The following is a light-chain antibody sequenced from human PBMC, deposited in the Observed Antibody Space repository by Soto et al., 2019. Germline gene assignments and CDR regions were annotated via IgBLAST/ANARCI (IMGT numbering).Light chain of an antibody. Sequence: DTQMTQSPSSLSVSVGDRVTITCRASQSIASFLHWYQQKPGEAPQLLIYASFNLQSGVPSRFSGSGSGTEFTLTISSLQPEDFATYYWQQSYSSPYTFGQGTKVEIK. J-gene: IGKJ2*01. V-gene: IGKV1-39*01. CDR3: QQSYSSPYT. CDR2: ASF. CDR1: QSIASF.